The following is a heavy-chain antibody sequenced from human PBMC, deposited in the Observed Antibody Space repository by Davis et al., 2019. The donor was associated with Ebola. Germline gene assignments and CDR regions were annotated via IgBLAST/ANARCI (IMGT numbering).Heavy chain of an antibody. V-gene: IGHV1-18*01. CDR1: GYTFTSYG. D-gene: IGHD4-17*01. CDR2: ISAYNGNT. J-gene: IGHJ1*01. Sequence: ASVKVSCKASGYTFTSYGISWVRQAPGQGLEWMGWISAYNGNTNYAQKLQGRVTMTTDTSTSTAYMELSSLRSEDTAVYYCARWGNDYGDYGAEYFQHWGQGTLVTVSS. CDR3: ARWGNDYGDYGAEYFQH.